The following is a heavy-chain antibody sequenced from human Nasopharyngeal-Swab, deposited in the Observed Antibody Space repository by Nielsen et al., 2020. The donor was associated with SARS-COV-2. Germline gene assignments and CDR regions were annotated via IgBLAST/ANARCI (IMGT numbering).Heavy chain of an antibody. Sequence: SVKVSCKASGFTFTSSAMQWVRQARGQRREWIGWIVVGSGNTNYAQKFQERVTITRDMFTSTAYMELSSLRSEDTAVYYCAAEVRYSSGWWAYYYYGMDVWGQGTTVTVSS. CDR2: IVVGSGNT. J-gene: IGHJ6*02. CDR1: GFTFTSSA. CDR3: AAEVRYSSGWWAYYYYGMDV. D-gene: IGHD6-19*01. V-gene: IGHV1-58*02.